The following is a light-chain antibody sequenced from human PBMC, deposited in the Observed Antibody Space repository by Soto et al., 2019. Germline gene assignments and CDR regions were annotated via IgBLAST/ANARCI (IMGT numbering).Light chain of an antibody. V-gene: IGKV1-39*01. Sequence: DIQITQSPSTLSGSVGDRVTITCRASQRISSYLNWYQQKPGKAPELLIYAASNLQSEVPSRFRGSGSGTDFTLTISSLQPEDFATYYCQQSYNIFSWTFGQGTKVDI. CDR2: AAS. J-gene: IGKJ1*01. CDR1: QRISSY. CDR3: QQSYNIFSWT.